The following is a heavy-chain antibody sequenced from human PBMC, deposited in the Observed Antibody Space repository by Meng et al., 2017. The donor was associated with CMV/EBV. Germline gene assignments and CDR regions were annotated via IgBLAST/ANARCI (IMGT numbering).Heavy chain of an antibody. Sequence: SVNVSRKASGYTFTGYYMHWVRQAPGQGLEWMGWINPNSGGTNYAQKFQGRVTMTRDTSISTAYMELSRLRSDDTAVYYCARDWVFPAALDYWGQGTLVTVSS. J-gene: IGHJ4*02. CDR2: INPNSGGT. D-gene: IGHD2-2*01. CDR3: ARDWVFPAALDY. V-gene: IGHV1-2*02. CDR1: GYTFTGYY.